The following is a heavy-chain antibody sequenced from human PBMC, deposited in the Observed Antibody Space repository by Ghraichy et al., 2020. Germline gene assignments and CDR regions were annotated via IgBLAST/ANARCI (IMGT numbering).Heavy chain of an antibody. J-gene: IGHJ4*02. D-gene: IGHD4-17*01. V-gene: IGHV1-18*04. CDR3: ARVEMTTVTTDIDY. Sequence: ASVKVSCKASGYTFTSYGINWVRQAPGQGLEWMGWISAYNGNTNYAQKLQGRVTMTTDTSTSTAYMELRSLRSDDTAVYYCARVEMTTVTTDIDYWGQGTLVTVSS. CDR2: ISAYNGNT. CDR1: GYTFTSYG.